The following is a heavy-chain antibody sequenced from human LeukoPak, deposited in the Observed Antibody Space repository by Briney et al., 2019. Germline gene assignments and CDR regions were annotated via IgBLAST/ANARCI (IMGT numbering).Heavy chain of an antibody. Sequence: PGGSLRLSCAASGFTFSGYAMSWVRQSPGKGLEWVSSISATSSYIYYADSARGRFTISRDNAKNSLYLQMNSLRAEDTAVYYCARDKTEQWLVLEAFDIWGQGTVVTVSS. J-gene: IGHJ3*02. D-gene: IGHD6-19*01. CDR2: ISATSSYI. CDR3: ARDKTEQWLVLEAFDI. V-gene: IGHV3-21*01. CDR1: GFTFSGYA.